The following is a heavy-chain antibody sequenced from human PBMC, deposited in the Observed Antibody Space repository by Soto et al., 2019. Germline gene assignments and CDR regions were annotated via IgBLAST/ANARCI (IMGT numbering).Heavy chain of an antibody. J-gene: IGHJ6*03. D-gene: IGHD4-17*01. CDR1: GGSISSSSYY. CDR3: ARHGRISTVTRSYYYYYCMDV. V-gene: IGHV4-39*01. CDR2: IYYSGST. Sequence: PSETLSLTCTVSGGSISSSSYYWGWIRQPPGKGLEWIGSIYYSGSTYYNPSLKSRVTISVDTSKNQFSLKLSSVTAADTAVYYCARHGRISTVTRSYYYYYCMDVWGKGTTVTVSS.